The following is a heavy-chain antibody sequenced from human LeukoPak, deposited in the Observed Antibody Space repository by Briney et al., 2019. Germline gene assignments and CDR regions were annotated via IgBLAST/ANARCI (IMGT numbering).Heavy chain of an antibody. CDR2: IYTSGST. J-gene: IGHJ2*01. CDR1: GGSISSYY. CDR3: AREPIIAVAVHWYFDL. D-gene: IGHD6-19*01. Sequence: SETLSLTCTVSGGSISSYYWSWIRQPAGKGLEWIGRIYTSGSTSYNPSLKSRVTISVDKSNNQFSLKLSSVTAADTAVYYCAREPIIAVAVHWYFDLWGRGTLVTVSS. V-gene: IGHV4-4*07.